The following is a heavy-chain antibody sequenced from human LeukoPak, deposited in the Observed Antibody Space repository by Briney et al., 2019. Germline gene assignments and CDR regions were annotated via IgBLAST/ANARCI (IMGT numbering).Heavy chain of an antibody. CDR2: INPSGGST. CDR1: GYTFTSYY. CDR3: ARDSPTVGSGYPSRKINFPYYFDY. V-gene: IGHV1-46*01. Sequence: ASVKVSCKASGYTFTSYYMHWVRQAPGQGLEWMGIINPSGGSTSYAQKFQGRVTMTRDTSTSTVYMELRSLRSDDTAVYYCARDSPTVGSGYPSRKINFPYYFDYWGQGTLVTVSS. D-gene: IGHD3-22*01. J-gene: IGHJ4*02.